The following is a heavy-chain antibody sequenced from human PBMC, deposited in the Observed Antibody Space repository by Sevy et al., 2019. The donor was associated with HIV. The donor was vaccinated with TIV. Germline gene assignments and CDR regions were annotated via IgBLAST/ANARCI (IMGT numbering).Heavy chain of an antibody. CDR1: GGSISSGGYS. V-gene: IGHV4-30-2*01. CDR2: IYHSGST. D-gene: IGHD4-17*01. CDR3: ARGTTVTSNWFDP. J-gene: IGHJ5*02. Sequence: SETLSLTCAVSGGSISSGGYSWSWIRQPPGKGLEWIGYIYHSGSTYYNPSLKSRVTISVDRSKNQFSLRLSSVTAADTAVYYCARGTTVTSNWFDPWGQGTLVTVSS.